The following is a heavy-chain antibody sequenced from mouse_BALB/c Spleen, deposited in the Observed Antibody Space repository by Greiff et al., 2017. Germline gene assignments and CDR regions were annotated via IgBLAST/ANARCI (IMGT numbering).Heavy chain of an antibody. J-gene: IGHJ3*01. CDR2: ISNGGGST. V-gene: IGHV5-12-2*01. D-gene: IGHD2-1*01. Sequence: EVKLMESGGGLVQPGGSLKLSCAASGFTFSSYTMSWVRQTPEKRLEWVAYISNGGGSTYYPDTVKGRFTISRDNAKNTLYLQMSSLKSEDTAMYYCARHHYGNSAAYWGQGTLVTVSA. CDR3: ARHHYGNSAAY. CDR1: GFTFSSYT.